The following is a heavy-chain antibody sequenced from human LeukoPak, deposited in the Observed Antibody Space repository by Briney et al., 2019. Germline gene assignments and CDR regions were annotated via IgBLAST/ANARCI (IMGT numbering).Heavy chain of an antibody. CDR3: ARELELVTPFDY. CDR1: GFTFSSYE. CDR2: ISSSGSTI. D-gene: IGHD2-21*02. J-gene: IGHJ4*02. Sequence: GGSLRHSCAASGFTFSSYEMNWVRQAPGKGLEWVSYISSSGSTIYYADSVKGRFTISRDNAKNSLYLQMNSLRAEDTAVYYCARELELVTPFDYWGQGTLVTVSS. V-gene: IGHV3-48*03.